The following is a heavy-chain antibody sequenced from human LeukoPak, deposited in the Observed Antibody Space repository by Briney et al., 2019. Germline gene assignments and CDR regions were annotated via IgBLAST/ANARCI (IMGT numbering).Heavy chain of an antibody. CDR3: ARDDYGGTKY. V-gene: IGHV3-7*01. CDR2: IKQDGSEK. Sequence: PGGSLRLSCAASGFTFSNYWMSWVRQAPGKGLEWVANIKQDGSEKYYVDSVKGRFTISRDNAKNSLYLQMNSLRAEDTAVYYCARDDYGGTKYWGRGTLVTVSS. CDR1: GFTFSNYW. D-gene: IGHD4/OR15-4a*01. J-gene: IGHJ4*02.